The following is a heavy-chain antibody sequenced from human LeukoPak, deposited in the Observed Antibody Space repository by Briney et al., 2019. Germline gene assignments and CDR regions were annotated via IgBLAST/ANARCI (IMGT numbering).Heavy chain of an antibody. CDR2: ISSSGSTI. J-gene: IGHJ4*02. Sequence: PGGSLRLSCAASGFTFSDYYMSWIRQAPGKGLEWVSYISSSGSTIYYADFVKGRFTISRDNAKNSLYLQMNSLRAEDTAVYYCARSRLRYYYGSGPDYWGQGTLVTVSS. V-gene: IGHV3-11*01. D-gene: IGHD3-10*01. CDR3: ARSRLRYYYGSGPDY. CDR1: GFTFSDYY.